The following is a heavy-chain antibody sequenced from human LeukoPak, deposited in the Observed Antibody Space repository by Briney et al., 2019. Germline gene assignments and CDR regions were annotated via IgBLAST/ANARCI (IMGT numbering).Heavy chain of an antibody. V-gene: IGHV3-30*04. Sequence: PGGSLRLSCAASGFTFRSYSIHWVRQSPGQGLEWVAIISYDGSNKYYADFLRGRFTISRDNSKNTVFLQMNSLRREDTAVYYCARLTSGNDLDWGQGTRVTVSS. J-gene: IGHJ4*02. CDR2: ISYDGSNK. CDR3: ARLTSGNDLD. D-gene: IGHD1-1*01. CDR1: GFTFRSYS.